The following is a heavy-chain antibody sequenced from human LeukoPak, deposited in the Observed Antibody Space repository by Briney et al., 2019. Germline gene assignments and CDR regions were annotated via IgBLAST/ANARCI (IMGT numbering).Heavy chain of an antibody. D-gene: IGHD4-17*01. CDR2: FDPEDGET. CDR3: ATLNYGDLGGAFDI. CDR1: GYTLTELS. J-gene: IGHJ3*02. V-gene: IGHV1-24*01. Sequence: ASVKVSCKVSGYTLTELSMHWVRQAPGKGLEWMGGFDPEDGETIYAQKFQGRVTMTEDTSTDTAYMELSSLRSGDTAVYYCATLNYGDLGGAFDIWGQGTMVTVSS.